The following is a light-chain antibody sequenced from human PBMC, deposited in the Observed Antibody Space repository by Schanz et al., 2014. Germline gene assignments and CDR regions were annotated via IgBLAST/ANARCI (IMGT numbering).Light chain of an antibody. CDR1: QGVRNE. Sequence: AVQMTQSPSSLSASVGDSVTITCRASQGVRNELGWYQQKPGKAPKIVIYAASRLQSGVPSRFSGSGSGTYFTLTISSLQPEDSATYYCLQDDTYPFTFGQGTRLQIK. V-gene: IGKV1-6*01. CDR2: AAS. J-gene: IGKJ2*01. CDR3: LQDDTYPFT.